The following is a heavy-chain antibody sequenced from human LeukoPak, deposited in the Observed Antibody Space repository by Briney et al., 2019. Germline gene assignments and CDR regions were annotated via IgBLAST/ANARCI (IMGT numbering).Heavy chain of an antibody. Sequence: PGGSLRLSCAASGFTFSSYSMNWVRQAPGKGLEWVSYISSSSSTIYYADSVKGRFTISRDNAKNSLYLQMNSLRAEDTAVYYCARDPKYYYDNSGYRHGYWGQGTLVTVSS. D-gene: IGHD3-22*01. J-gene: IGHJ4*02. CDR3: ARDPKYYYDNSGYRHGY. CDR1: GFTFSSYS. CDR2: ISSSSSTI. V-gene: IGHV3-48*01.